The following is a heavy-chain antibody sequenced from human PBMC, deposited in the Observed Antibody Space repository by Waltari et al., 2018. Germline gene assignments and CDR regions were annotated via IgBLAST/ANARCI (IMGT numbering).Heavy chain of an antibody. Sequence: QLQLQESGPGLVKPSETLSLTCTVSGGSISSDSYYWGWIRQPPGKGLEWIGNIHYSGSPHYNPSLKSRVTVSVDTPKNQFSLRLNSVTAADTAVYYCARRRYGSSHSDFWGQGTLVTVSS. V-gene: IGHV4-39*01. CDR1: GGSISSDSYY. J-gene: IGHJ4*02. D-gene: IGHD6-13*01. CDR2: IHYSGSP. CDR3: ARRRYGSSHSDF.